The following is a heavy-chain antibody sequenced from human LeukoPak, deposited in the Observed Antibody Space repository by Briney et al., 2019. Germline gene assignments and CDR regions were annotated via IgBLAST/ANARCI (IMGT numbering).Heavy chain of an antibody. V-gene: IGHV1-2*02. CDR1: GYTFTGYY. CDR3: ARGDIVVVPAAVGAFDI. Sequence: GASVKVSCKASGYTFTGYYMHWVRQAPGQGLEWMGWINPNSGGTNYAQKFQGRVTMTRDTSISTAYMELSRLRSDDTAVYYCARGDIVVVPAAVGAFDIWGQGTMVTVSS. D-gene: IGHD2-2*01. J-gene: IGHJ3*02. CDR2: INPNSGGT.